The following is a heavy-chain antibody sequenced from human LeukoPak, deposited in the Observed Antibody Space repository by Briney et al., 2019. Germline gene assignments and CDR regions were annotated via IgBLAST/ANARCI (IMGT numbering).Heavy chain of an antibody. Sequence: SVKVSCKASGGTFSNYAIIWVRQAPGQGLEWMGGIVPGFGTADYAQGFQDRVTLTADESTGTAYMELSSLTSEDTAMYYCARWDAHYYEGDNWFDPWGQGTLVTVST. V-gene: IGHV1-69*13. CDR3: ARWDAHYYEGDNWFDP. D-gene: IGHD3-16*01. J-gene: IGHJ5*02. CDR1: GGTFSNYA. CDR2: IVPGFGTA.